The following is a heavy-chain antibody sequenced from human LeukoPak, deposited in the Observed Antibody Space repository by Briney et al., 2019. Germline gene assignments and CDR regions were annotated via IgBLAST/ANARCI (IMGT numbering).Heavy chain of an antibody. V-gene: IGHV4-30-2*01. CDR3: ARGGYDILTVDY. J-gene: IGHJ4*02. D-gene: IGHD3-9*01. CDR2: IYHSGST. CDR1: GGSISSGGYS. Sequence: SSETLSLTCAVSGGSISSGGYSWSWIRQPPGKGLEWIGYIYHSGSTYYNPSIKSRVTISVDRSKNQFSLKLSSVTAADTAVYYCARGGYDILTVDYWGQGTLVTVSS.